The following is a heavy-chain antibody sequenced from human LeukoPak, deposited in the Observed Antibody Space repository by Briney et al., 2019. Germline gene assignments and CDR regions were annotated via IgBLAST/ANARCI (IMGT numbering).Heavy chain of an antibody. J-gene: IGHJ3*02. CDR3: ARGLYCSSISCYPNAFDI. CDR2: IYYSGST. Sequence: XETLSLTCTVSGGSISHYYWTWIRQPPGKGLEWIGYIYYSGSTTYNPSLKSRVTISVDTSKNQFSLRLNSVTAADTAVYYCARGLYCSSISCYPNAFDIWGQGTLVTVSS. D-gene: IGHD2-2*01. V-gene: IGHV4-59*01. CDR1: GGSISHYY.